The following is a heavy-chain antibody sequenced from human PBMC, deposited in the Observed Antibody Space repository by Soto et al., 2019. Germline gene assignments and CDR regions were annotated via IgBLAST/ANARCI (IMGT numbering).Heavy chain of an antibody. CDR1: GFTFTRYS. J-gene: IGHJ4*02. CDR3: ARESEDLTSNFDY. V-gene: IGHV3-21*06. CDR2: ISSTTNYI. Sequence: GGSLRLSCAASGFTFTRYSMNWVLQAPGKGLEWVSSISSTTNYIYYGDSMKGRFTISRDNAKNSLYLEMNSLRAEDTAVYYCARESEDLTSNFDYWGQGTLVTVSS.